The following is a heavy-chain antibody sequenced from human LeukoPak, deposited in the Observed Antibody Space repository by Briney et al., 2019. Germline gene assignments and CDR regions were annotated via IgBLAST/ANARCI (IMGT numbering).Heavy chain of an antibody. D-gene: IGHD6-19*01. CDR3: AKDPSAWFYFDY. CDR2: IRFDGKEE. J-gene: IGHJ4*01. V-gene: IGHV3-30*02. Sequence: GGSLRLSCVASGFTFGTYAMHWVRQAPGKGLEWVAFIRFDGKEEYYADTVKGRFAISRDNSKNMLFLQMNSLKTEDTAVYYCAKDPSAWFYFDYWGHGTLATVSS. CDR1: GFTFGTYA.